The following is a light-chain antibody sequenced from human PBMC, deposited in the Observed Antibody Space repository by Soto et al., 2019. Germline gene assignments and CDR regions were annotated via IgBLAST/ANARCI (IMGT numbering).Light chain of an antibody. Sequence: IQMTQSPSSLSASLGDRVTIPCRASQSISSYLNWYQQKPGKAPKLLLYAASSLQSGVPSRLSGSGSGTDFTLTISSLQPEDFATYHCQQSYSTPQTFGQGTKVDIK. CDR1: QSISSY. CDR2: AAS. J-gene: IGKJ1*01. V-gene: IGKV1-39*01. CDR3: QQSYSTPQT.